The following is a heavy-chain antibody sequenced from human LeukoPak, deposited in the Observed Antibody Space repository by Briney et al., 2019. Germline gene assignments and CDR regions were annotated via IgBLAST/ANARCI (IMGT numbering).Heavy chain of an antibody. CDR1: GFTFSSYS. CDR2: ISSSSYI. D-gene: IGHD2-15*01. Sequence: GGSLRLSCAASGFTFSSYSMNWVRQAPGKGLEWVSSISSSSYIYYADSVKGRFTISRDNAKNSLYLQMNSLRAEDTAVYYCAREVVYCSGGSCYFDYWGQGTLVTVSS. CDR3: AREVVYCSGGSCYFDY. J-gene: IGHJ4*02. V-gene: IGHV3-21*01.